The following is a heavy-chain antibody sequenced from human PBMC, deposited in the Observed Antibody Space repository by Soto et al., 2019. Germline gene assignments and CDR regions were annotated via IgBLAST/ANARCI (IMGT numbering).Heavy chain of an antibody. D-gene: IGHD3-10*01. Sequence: PSETLSLTCSVSGGSISNSGYHWGWIRQPLGKGLEWLGTIYYSGSTYYNPSLESRVTISVDTSKSQFSLKLISVTAADTALYYCARFFATASGRGIVNSWGQGTLVTVSS. J-gene: IGHJ4*02. CDR3: ARFFATASGRGIVNS. V-gene: IGHV4-39*01. CDR1: GGSISNSGYH. CDR2: IYYSGST.